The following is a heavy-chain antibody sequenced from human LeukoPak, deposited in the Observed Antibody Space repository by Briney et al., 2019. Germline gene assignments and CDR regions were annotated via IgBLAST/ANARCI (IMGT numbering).Heavy chain of an antibody. J-gene: IGHJ4*02. Sequence: PSETLSLTCTDSGGSISSYYWSWIRQPPGKGLEWIGYIYYSGSTNYNPSLKSRVTISVDTSKNQFSLKLSSVTAADTAVYYCARTTQKNYFDYWGQGTLVTVSS. D-gene: IGHD1-1*01. CDR1: GGSISSYY. CDR3: ARTTQKNYFDY. CDR2: IYYSGST. V-gene: IGHV4-59*08.